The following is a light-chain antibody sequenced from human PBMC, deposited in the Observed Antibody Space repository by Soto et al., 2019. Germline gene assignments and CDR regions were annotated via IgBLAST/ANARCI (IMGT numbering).Light chain of an antibody. V-gene: IGLV1-40*01. CDR2: GNF. J-gene: IGLJ7*01. CDR3: QSYDSSLSGAV. Sequence: QSVLTQPPSVSGAPGQRVTISCTGSSSNIGAGYDVHWYQQLPGTAPKLLIYGNFNRPSGVPGRFSGSKSGTSASLAITGLQAEDEADYYCQSYDSSLSGAVFGGGTQLTVL. CDR1: SSNIGAGYD.